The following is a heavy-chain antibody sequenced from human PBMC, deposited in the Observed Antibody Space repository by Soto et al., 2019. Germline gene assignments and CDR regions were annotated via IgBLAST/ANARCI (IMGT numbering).Heavy chain of an antibody. D-gene: IGHD3-22*01. CDR2: IYYSGST. Sequence: PSETLSLTCTVSGGSISSSSYYWGWIRQPPGKWLEWIGSIYYSGSTYYNPSLKSRVTISVDTSKNQFSLKPSSVTAADTAVYYCARQGTYYYDSSGYYSQIFDYWGQGTLVTVSS. V-gene: IGHV4-39*01. CDR1: GGSISSSSYY. CDR3: ARQGTYYYDSSGYYSQIFDY. J-gene: IGHJ4*02.